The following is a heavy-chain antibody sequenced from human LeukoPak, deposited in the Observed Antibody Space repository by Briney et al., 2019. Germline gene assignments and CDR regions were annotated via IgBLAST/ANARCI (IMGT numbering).Heavy chain of an antibody. Sequence: GGSLRLSCAASGFTFSSYAMSWVRQAPGKGLEWVAFIRYDGSNKYYTDSVKGRFTISRDNSKNTLYLQMNSLRAEDTAVYYCAKGRGWEASYFYYYMDVWGKGTTVTISS. V-gene: IGHV3-30*02. CDR1: GFTFSSYA. J-gene: IGHJ6*03. CDR3: AKGRGWEASYFYYYMDV. D-gene: IGHD1-26*01. CDR2: IRYDGSNK.